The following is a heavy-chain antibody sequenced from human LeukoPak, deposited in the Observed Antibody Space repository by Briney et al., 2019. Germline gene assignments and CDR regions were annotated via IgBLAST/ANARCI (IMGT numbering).Heavy chain of an antibody. J-gene: IGHJ4*02. CDR3: ARDSTYYYASGSSGPHYFDY. CDR1: GFTFSSYA. CDR2: ISYDGGIT. D-gene: IGHD3-10*01. Sequence: PGRSLRLSCAASGFTFSSYAMHWVRQAPGKGLEWVAVISYDGGITNYADSVKGRFTISRDNSKNTLYLQLNSLRAEDAAVYYCARDSTYYYASGSSGPHYFDYWGREPWSPSPQ. V-gene: IGHV3-30*01.